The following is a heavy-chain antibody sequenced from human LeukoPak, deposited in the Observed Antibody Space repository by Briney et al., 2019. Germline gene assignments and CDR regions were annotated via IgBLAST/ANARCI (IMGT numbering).Heavy chain of an antibody. Sequence: PGGSLRLSCAASGFTFSSYTMHWVRQAPGKGLEIVSAISNNGGTTYYANSVKGRFTISRDNSKNTLYLQMGSLRAEDMAVYYCARVASSGTYGDYWGQGTLVTVSS. J-gene: IGHJ4*02. CDR1: GFTFSSYT. V-gene: IGHV3-64*01. D-gene: IGHD1-26*01. CDR2: ISNNGGTT. CDR3: ARVASSGTYGDY.